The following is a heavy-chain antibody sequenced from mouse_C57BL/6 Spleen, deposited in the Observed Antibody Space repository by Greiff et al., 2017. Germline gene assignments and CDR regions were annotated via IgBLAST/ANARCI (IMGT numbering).Heavy chain of an antibody. Sequence: VQLQQSGAELVKPGASVKISCKASGYAFSSYWMNWVKQRPGKGLEWIGQIYPGDGDTNYNGKFKGKATLTADKSSSTAYMQRSSLTSEDSAVYFCARLTGTKGFDYWGQGTTLTVSS. CDR1: GYAFSSYW. CDR2: IYPGDGDT. J-gene: IGHJ2*01. V-gene: IGHV1-80*01. D-gene: IGHD4-1*01. CDR3: ARLTGTKGFDY.